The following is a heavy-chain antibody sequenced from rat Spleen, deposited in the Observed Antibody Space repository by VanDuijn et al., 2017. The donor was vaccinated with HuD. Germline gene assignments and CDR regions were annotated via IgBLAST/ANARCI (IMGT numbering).Heavy chain of an antibody. V-gene: IGHV5-31*01. CDR1: GFSLSSNW. CDR2: ITNSGGST. J-gene: IGHJ2*01. Sequence: EVQLAESGGGLVQPGSPLKLSCAASGFSLSSNWLNWIRQAPGKGLEWVASITNSGGSTYYPDSVKGRFTISRDNAKSTLYLQMNSLRSEDTATYYCTREDWSFDNWGQGVMVTVSS. CDR3: TREDWSFDN. D-gene: IGHD4-2*01.